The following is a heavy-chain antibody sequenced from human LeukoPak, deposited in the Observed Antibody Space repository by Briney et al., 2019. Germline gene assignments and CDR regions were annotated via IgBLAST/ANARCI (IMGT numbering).Heavy chain of an antibody. CDR2: IYYSGST. V-gene: IGHV4-59*12. CDR3: ARGIAARSCWFDP. D-gene: IGHD6-6*01. Sequence: SETLSLTCTVSGGSISSYYWSWIRQPPGKGLEWIGYIYYSGSTNYNPSLKSRVTISVDTSKNQFSLKLSSVTAADTAVYYCARGIAARSCWFDPWGQGTLVTVSS. CDR1: GGSISSYY. J-gene: IGHJ5*02.